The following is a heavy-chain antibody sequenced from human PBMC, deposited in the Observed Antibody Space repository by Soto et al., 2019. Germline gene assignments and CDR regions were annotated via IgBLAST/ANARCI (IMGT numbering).Heavy chain of an antibody. Sequence: ASVKVSWQASGGTLNNYAINWVRQAPGQGLEWMGGILPVSAPPDYAQKFQGSVSITAAXXXSXXXMXLXXLKXDATAVYFCATDSNYDVSNSFWGRGTWDTVSS. J-gene: IGHJ4*02. CDR3: ATDSNYDVSNSF. CDR2: ILPVSAPP. V-gene: IGHV1-69*13. D-gene: IGHD3-3*01. CDR1: GGTLNNYA.